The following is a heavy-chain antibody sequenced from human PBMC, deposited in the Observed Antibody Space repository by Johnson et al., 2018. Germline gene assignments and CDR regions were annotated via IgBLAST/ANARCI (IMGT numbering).Heavy chain of an antibody. V-gene: IGHV3-33*01. D-gene: IGHD3-22*01. CDR1: GFTFSSYG. J-gene: IGHJ3*02. CDR3: ERVRGVYYDVSSGYYSDDAFDI. Sequence: QVQLVESGGGVVQPGRSLRLSCAASGFTFSSYGMHWVRQAPGKGLEWVAVRWYDGSNKYYADSVKGRFTISRDTSKNPLYLQMTRLRAEDTAVYYCERVRGVYYDVSSGYYSDDAFDIWGQGTLVTVS. CDR2: RWYDGSNK.